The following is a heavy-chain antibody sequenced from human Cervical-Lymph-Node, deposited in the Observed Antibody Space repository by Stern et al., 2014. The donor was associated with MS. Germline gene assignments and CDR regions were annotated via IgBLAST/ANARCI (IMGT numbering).Heavy chain of an antibody. V-gene: IGHV2-70*01. Sequence: VTLRESGPAVVKPTQTLTLTCTFSGFSLSSDGMCVTWIRQPPGKALEWLALIDWTNDKDYNTSLKTRLTISKDTPKNQVVLTMTNIDPMDTATYYCARMVGATGYYYDVDVWGQGTTVTVSS. D-gene: IGHD1-26*01. CDR1: GFSLSSDGMC. CDR3: ARMVGATGYYYDVDV. CDR2: IDWTNDK. J-gene: IGHJ6*02.